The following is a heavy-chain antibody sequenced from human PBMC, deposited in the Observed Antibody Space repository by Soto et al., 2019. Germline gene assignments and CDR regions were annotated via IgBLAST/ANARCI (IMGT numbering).Heavy chain of an antibody. Sequence: SETLSLTCAVYGGSFSGYYWSWIRQPPGKGLEWIGEINHSGSTNYNPSLKSRVTISVDTSKNQFSLKLSSVTAADTAVYYCARDLHQLLPYWGQGTLVTVSS. CDR2: INHSGST. D-gene: IGHD2-2*01. CDR3: ARDLHQLLPY. V-gene: IGHV4-34*01. CDR1: GGSFSGYY. J-gene: IGHJ4*02.